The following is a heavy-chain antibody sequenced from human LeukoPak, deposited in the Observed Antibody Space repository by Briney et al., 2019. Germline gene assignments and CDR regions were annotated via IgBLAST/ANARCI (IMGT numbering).Heavy chain of an antibody. CDR1: GFTFDDYA. CDR2: ISWNSGSI. V-gene: IGHV3-9*01. Sequence: GRSLRLSCAASGFTFDDYAMHWVRQAPGKGLEWVSGISWNSGSIGYADSVKGRFTISRDNAKNSLNLQMNSLRAEDTAVYYCAKDSYQGDWGLDAFDVCGQGTMVTVSS. CDR3: AKDSYQGDWGLDAFDV. J-gene: IGHJ3*01. D-gene: IGHD2-21*02.